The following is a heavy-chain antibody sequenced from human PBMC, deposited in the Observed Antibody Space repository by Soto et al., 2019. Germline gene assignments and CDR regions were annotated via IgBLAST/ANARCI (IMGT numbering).Heavy chain of an antibody. V-gene: IGHV3-66*01. CDR1: GFTVSSNY. D-gene: IGHD2-15*01. Sequence: EVQLVESGGGLVQPGGSLRLSCAASGFTVSSNYMSWVRQAPGKGLEWVSVIYSGGSTYYADSVKGRFTISRDNSKNTPYLQMNSLRAEDTAVYYCARDSVEGYCSGGSCWKYFQHWGQGTLVTVSS. CDR2: IYSGGST. J-gene: IGHJ1*01. CDR3: ARDSVEGYCSGGSCWKYFQH.